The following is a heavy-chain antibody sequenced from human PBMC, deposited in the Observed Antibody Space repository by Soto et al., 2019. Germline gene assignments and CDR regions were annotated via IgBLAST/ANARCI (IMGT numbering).Heavy chain of an antibody. CDR1: GFTFSSYG. V-gene: IGHV3-33*01. J-gene: IGHJ4*02. D-gene: IGHD1-26*01. Sequence: GGSLRLSCAASGFTFSSYGMHWVRQAPGKGLEWVAVIWYDGSNKYYADSVKGRFTISRDNSKNTLYLQMNSLRAEDTAVYYCARDGSVLMGGGFDYWGQGTLVTVSS. CDR2: IWYDGSNK. CDR3: ARDGSVLMGGGFDY.